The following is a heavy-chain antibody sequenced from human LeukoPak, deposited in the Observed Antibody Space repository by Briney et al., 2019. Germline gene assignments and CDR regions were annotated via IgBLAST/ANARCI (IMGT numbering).Heavy chain of an antibody. J-gene: IGHJ5*02. CDR2: ISSNGGST. V-gene: IGHV3-64*01. D-gene: IGHD6-13*01. Sequence: PGGSLRLSCAGSGFTFSSYAMHWVRQAPGKGLEYVSAISSNGGSTYYANSVKGRFTISRDNSKNTLYLQMGSLRAEDMAVYYCARGISRVGIAAAGTWFDPWGQGTLVTVSS. CDR1: GFTFSSYA. CDR3: ARGISRVGIAAAGTWFDP.